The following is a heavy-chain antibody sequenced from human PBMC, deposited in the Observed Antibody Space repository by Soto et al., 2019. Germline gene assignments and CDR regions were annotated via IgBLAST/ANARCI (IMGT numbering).Heavy chain of an antibody. D-gene: IGHD3-22*01. J-gene: IGHJ5*02. CDR2: IIPIFGTA. CDR3: ARDRGKRITMIVPPWFDP. Sequence: GASVKVSFKASGGTFSSYAISWVRQAPGQGLEWMGGIIPIFGTANYAQKFQGRVTITADESTSTAYMELSSLRSEDTAVYYCARDRGKRITMIVPPWFDPWGQGTLVTVSS. CDR1: GGTFSSYA. V-gene: IGHV1-69*13.